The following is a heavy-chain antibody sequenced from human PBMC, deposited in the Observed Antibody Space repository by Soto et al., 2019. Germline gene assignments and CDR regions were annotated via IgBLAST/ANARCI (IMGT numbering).Heavy chain of an antibody. CDR2: INAYNGNT. V-gene: IGHV1-18*01. J-gene: IGHJ4*02. CDR1: GYTFSSYG. D-gene: IGHD1-26*01. Sequence: QVQLVQSGAEVKKPGASVKVSCKASGYTFSSYGFSWVRQAPGQGLEWMGWINAYNGNTNYAQKLQGRVTMTTDTSRSTAYMELRSLRSGETAVYYCARTLPPIDYWGQGSLVTVSS. CDR3: ARTLPPIDY.